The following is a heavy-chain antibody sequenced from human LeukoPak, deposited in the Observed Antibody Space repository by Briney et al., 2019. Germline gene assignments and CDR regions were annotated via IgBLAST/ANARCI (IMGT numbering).Heavy chain of an antibody. Sequence: PGGSLRLSCAASGFTFSSYWMHWVRQAPGKGLEWVAVILYDGSNKYNADSVKGRFTISRDNSKNTLYLQMNSLRAEDTAVYYCARDQQLVPGNYYYVMDVWGQGTTVTVSS. CDR1: GFTFSSYW. D-gene: IGHD6-13*01. CDR2: ILYDGSNK. CDR3: ARDQQLVPGNYYYVMDV. J-gene: IGHJ6*02. V-gene: IGHV3-30-3*01.